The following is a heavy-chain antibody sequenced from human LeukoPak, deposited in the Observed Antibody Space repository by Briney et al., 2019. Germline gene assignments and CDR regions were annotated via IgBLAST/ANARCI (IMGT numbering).Heavy chain of an antibody. CDR3: ARPPSRDGYNLGY. D-gene: IGHD5-24*01. J-gene: IGHJ4*02. CDR1: GYSFTSYW. CDR2: IYPGDSDT. V-gene: IGHV5-51*01. Sequence: PGESLKISCKGSGYSFTSYWIGWVRQMPVKGLEWKGIIYPGDSDTRYSPSFQGQVTISADKSISTAYLQWSSLKASDTAMYYCARPPSRDGYNLGYWGQGTLVTVSS.